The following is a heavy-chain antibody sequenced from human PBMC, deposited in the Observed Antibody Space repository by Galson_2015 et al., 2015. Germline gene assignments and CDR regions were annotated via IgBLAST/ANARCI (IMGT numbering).Heavy chain of an antibody. CDR1: GFTFSSYS. V-gene: IGHV3-48*02. Sequence: SLRLSCAASGFTFSSYSMNWVRQAPGKGLEWVSYISSSSSTIYYADSVKGRFTISRDNAKNSLYLQMNSLRDEDTAVYYCARVWRRGVFGVVIRYYGMDVWGQGTTVTVSS. CDR3: ARVWRRGVFGVVIRYYGMDV. CDR2: ISSSSSTI. D-gene: IGHD3-3*01. J-gene: IGHJ6*02.